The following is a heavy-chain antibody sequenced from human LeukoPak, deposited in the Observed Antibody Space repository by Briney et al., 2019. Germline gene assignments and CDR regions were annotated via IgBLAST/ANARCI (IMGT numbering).Heavy chain of an antibody. CDR2: ISSNGGST. V-gene: IGHV3-64D*06. J-gene: IGHJ4*02. CDR3: VKYSSSWSPV. Sequence: GGSLRLSCSASGFTFSSYAMHWVRQAPGKGLEYVSAISSNGGSTYYADSVKGRFTISRDNSKNTLYLRMSSLRAEDTAVYYCVKYSSSWSPVWGQGTLVTVSS. D-gene: IGHD6-13*01. CDR1: GFTFSSYA.